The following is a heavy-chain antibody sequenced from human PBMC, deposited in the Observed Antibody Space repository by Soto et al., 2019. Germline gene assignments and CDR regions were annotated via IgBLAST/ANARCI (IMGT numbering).Heavy chain of an antibody. V-gene: IGHV4-38-2*01. J-gene: IGHJ4*02. D-gene: IGHD6-6*01. CDR3: ARHGLARYRYSSSPYYFDY. CDR2: IYHSGST. Sequence: PSETLSLTCAVSGYSISSGYYWGWIRQPPGKGLEWIGSIYHSGSTYYNPSLKSRVTISVDTSKNQFSLKLSSVTAADTAVYYCARHGLARYRYSSSPYYFDYWGQGTLVTVSS. CDR1: GYSISSGYY.